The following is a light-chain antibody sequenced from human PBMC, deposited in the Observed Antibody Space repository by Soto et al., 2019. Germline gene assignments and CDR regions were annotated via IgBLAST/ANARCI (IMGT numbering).Light chain of an antibody. J-gene: IGLJ2*01. V-gene: IGLV1-47*01. CDR3: AAWDDSLSAHVV. CDR1: GSNIGSNY. Sequence: QSVLTQPPSASGTPGQRVTISCSGSGSNIGSNYVYWYQQLPGTAPKLLIYRNNQRPSGVPDRFSGSKSGTSASLAISGLRSEDEADYYCAAWDDSLSAHVVFGGGTKVTVL. CDR2: RNN.